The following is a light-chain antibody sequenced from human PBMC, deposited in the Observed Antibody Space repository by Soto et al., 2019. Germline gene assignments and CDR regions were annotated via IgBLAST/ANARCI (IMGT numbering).Light chain of an antibody. V-gene: IGLV2-8*01. CDR2: EVT. J-gene: IGLJ2*01. Sequence: QSVLTQPPSASGSLGQSVTISCTGSSSDVGGYNYVSWYQQHPGKAPKLMIYEVTKRPSGVPDRFSGSKSGNTASLTVSGLQAEDEADYYCSSYAGSSTLFRGGTKVTVL. CDR1: SSDVGGYNY. CDR3: SSYAGSSTL.